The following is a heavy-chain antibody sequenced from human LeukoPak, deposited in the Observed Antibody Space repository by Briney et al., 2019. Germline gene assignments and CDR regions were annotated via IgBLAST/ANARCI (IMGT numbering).Heavy chain of an antibody. CDR3: ARSSYCSGGSCYGRLSDY. V-gene: IGHV1-2*02. J-gene: IGHJ4*02. D-gene: IGHD2-15*01. CDR2: INPNSGGT. CDR1: GYTFTGYY. Sequence: GASVKVSCKASGYTFTGYYMHWVRQAPGQGLEWMGWINPNSGGTNYAQKFQGRVTMTRDTSISTAYMKLSRLRSDDTAVYYCARSSYCSGGSCYGRLSDYWGQGTLVTVSS.